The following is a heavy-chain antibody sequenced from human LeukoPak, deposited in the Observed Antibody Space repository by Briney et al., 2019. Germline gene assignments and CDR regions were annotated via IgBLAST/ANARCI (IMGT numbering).Heavy chain of an antibody. J-gene: IGHJ4*02. V-gene: IGHV4-59*01. Sequence: SETLSLTCTVSGGSISSYYWSWIRQPPGKGLEWIGYIYYSGSTNYNPSLKSRVTISVDTSKNQFSLKLSSVTAADTAVYYCARGASSWYYFDYWGQGTLVTVSS. CDR1: GGSISSYY. CDR3: ARGASSWYYFDY. CDR2: IYYSGST. D-gene: IGHD6-13*01.